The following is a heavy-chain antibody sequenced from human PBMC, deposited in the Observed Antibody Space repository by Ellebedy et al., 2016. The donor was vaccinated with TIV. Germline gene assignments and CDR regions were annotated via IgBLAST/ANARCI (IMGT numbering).Heavy chain of an antibody. Sequence: PGGSLRLSCTGSGYSFTSYWIGWVRQMPGKGLEWMGIIYPGDSDTRYTPSFQGQVTISADKSISTAYLQWSSLKASDTAIYYCARDSGLDYWGQGTLVTVSS. CDR3: ARDSGLDY. V-gene: IGHV5-51*01. CDR1: GYSFTSYW. CDR2: IYPGDSDT. J-gene: IGHJ4*02. D-gene: IGHD1-14*01.